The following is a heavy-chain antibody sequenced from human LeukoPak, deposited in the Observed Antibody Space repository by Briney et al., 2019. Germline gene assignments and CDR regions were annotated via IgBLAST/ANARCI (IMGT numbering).Heavy chain of an antibody. V-gene: IGHV3-23*01. Sequence: PGGSLRLSCAASAFTFSNYALTWVRQTPGKGVEWVSSITGSDGNTQYADSVKGRFTISRDNSKNTLYLQMNSLGAEDTAIYFCAKHSHRHYHYYYMDVWGTGTTVTVFS. D-gene: IGHD1-26*01. CDR1: AFTFSNYA. CDR3: AKHSHRHYHYYYMDV. CDR2: ITGSDGNT. J-gene: IGHJ6*03.